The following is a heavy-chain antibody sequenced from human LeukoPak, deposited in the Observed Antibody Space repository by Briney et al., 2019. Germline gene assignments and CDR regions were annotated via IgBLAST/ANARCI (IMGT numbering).Heavy chain of an antibody. CDR3: ARGGYDILTGYYGLFDY. Sequence: GGSLRLSCAASGFTFSSYAMHWVRQAPGKGLEWVAVISYDGSNKYYADSVKGRFTISRDNSKNTLYLQMNSLRAEDTAVYYCARGGYDILTGYYGLFDYWGQGTLVTVSS. J-gene: IGHJ4*02. V-gene: IGHV3-30*14. D-gene: IGHD3-9*01. CDR2: ISYDGSNK. CDR1: GFTFSSYA.